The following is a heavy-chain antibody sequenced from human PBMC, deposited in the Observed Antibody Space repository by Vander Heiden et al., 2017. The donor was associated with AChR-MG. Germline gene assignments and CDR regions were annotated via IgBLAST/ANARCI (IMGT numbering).Heavy chain of an antibody. CDR2: IYYSGST. J-gene: IGHJ6*02. D-gene: IGHD1-26*01. CDR1: GGSISSYY. Sequence: QVQLQESGPGLVKPSETLSLTCTVPGGSISSYYWSWIRQPPGKGLEWIGCIYYSGSTSYNPSLKSRVTMSLDTSKNQFSLKLSSVTAADTAVYYCARQGGWADYFGMDVWGQGTTVTVSS. CDR3: ARQGGWADYFGMDV. V-gene: IGHV4-59*08.